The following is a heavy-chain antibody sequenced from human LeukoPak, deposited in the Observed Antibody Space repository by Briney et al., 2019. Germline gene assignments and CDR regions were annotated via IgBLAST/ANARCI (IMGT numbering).Heavy chain of an antibody. D-gene: IGHD1-26*01. CDR3: AREGKGRFDY. V-gene: IGHV4-59*01. Sequence: SETLSLTCTVSAGSISSYYWSWIRQPPGEGMEWNGYIYYSGSTNYNPSLKSRVTISVDTSKNQFSLKLSSVTAADTAVYYCAREGKGRFDYWGQGTLVTVYS. J-gene: IGHJ4*02. CDR2: IYYSGST. CDR1: AGSISSYY.